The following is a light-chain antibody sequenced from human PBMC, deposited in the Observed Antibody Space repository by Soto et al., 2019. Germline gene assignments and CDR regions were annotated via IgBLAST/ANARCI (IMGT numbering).Light chain of an antibody. CDR1: QSVLYTSTNENY. Sequence: DIVMTQSPDSLAVSLGERATINCKSSQSVLYTSTNENYVAWYQQKPGQPPKLLMYWTSSRESGVPDRFSGSGSGTDFSLTITNVQAEDVAAYYCQQFYLTPYTFGQGTKLEIK. V-gene: IGKV4-1*01. J-gene: IGKJ2*01. CDR3: QQFYLTPYT. CDR2: WTS.